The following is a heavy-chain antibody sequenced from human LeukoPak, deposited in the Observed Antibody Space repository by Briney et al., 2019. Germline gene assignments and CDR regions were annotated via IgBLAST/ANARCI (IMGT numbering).Heavy chain of an antibody. Sequence: SETLSLTCAVYGGSFSGYYWSWIRQPPGKGLEWIGEINHSGSTNYNPSLKSRVTISVDASKNQFSLKLSSVTAADTAVYYCARHQPGGVPTPNYNWFDPWGQGTLVTVSS. CDR1: GGSFSGYY. V-gene: IGHV4-34*01. J-gene: IGHJ5*02. CDR2: INHSGST. CDR3: ARHQPGGVPTPNYNWFDP. D-gene: IGHD2-2*01.